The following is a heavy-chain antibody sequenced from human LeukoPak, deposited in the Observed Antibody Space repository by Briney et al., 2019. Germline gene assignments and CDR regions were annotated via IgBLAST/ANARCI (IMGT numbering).Heavy chain of an antibody. CDR2: INQDGGTT. CDR3: TKDRQGPNQYHMDV. CDR1: GFTFSSLW. V-gene: IGHV3-7*01. J-gene: IGHJ6*03. Sequence: GGSLRLSCAASGFTFSSLWMNWVRQAPGRGPDGVANINQDGGTTYYVASVKGRFTISRDNAKNSLSLQMSSLRAEDTAVYYCTKDRQGPNQYHMDVWGKGTTVTVSS.